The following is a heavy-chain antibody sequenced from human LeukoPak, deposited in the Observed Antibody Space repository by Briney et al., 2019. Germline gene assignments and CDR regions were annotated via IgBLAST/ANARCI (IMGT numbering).Heavy chain of an antibody. J-gene: IGHJ5*02. CDR2: INPSGGTT. CDR3: ARAFGSGSYHNPDH. D-gene: IGHD3-10*01. Sequence: ASLKVSCKASGYTFTNYYMHWVRQAPGQGLEWMGVINPSGGTTSYAHKFQGRVTMTRDTSTSTVYMELSSLRSEDTAVYYCARAFGSGSYHNPDHWGQGTLVTVSS. V-gene: IGHV1-46*01. CDR1: GYTFTNYY.